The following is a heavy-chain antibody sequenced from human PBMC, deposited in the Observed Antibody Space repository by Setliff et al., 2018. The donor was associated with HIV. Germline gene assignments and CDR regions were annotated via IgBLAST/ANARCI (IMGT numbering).Heavy chain of an antibody. V-gene: IGHV4-59*01. CDR3: ARYSARYHPFFDY. CDR1: GGSISTYY. D-gene: IGHD6-6*01. J-gene: IGHJ4*02. CDR2: IYFTGSS. Sequence: KTSETLSLTCTVSGGSISTYYWSWIRQPPGKGLEWIGSIYFTGSSDNNPSLKSLVTLSVDTSKHQFSLKLSSVTAADTAVYYCARYSARYHPFFDYWGQGTLVTVSS.